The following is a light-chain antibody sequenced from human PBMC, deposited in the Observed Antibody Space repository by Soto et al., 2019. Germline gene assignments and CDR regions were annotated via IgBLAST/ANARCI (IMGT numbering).Light chain of an antibody. V-gene: IGKV3-20*01. CDR3: QQYGSSLIT. CDR1: QSVSSSY. CDR2: GAS. Sequence: EIVLTQSPGTLSLSPGERATLSCRASQSVSSSYLARYQQKPGQAPRLLIYGASSRATGIPDRFSGSGSGTDFTLTISRLVPEDFAVYYCQQYGSSLITFGQGTRLEIK. J-gene: IGKJ5*01.